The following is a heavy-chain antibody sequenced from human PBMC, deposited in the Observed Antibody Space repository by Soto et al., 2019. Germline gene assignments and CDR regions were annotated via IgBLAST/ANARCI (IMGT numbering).Heavy chain of an antibody. Sequence: EVQLVESGGGLVQPGGSLRLSCAASGFTFSSYSMNWVRQAPGKGLEWVSYISSSGSTIYYADSVKGRFTISRDNAKNSLYLQMNSLRDEDTAVYDCVRDLRMVYAIDFDYWGQGTLVTVSS. CDR2: ISSSGSTI. CDR3: VRDLRMVYAIDFDY. CDR1: GFTFSSYS. J-gene: IGHJ4*02. D-gene: IGHD2-8*01. V-gene: IGHV3-48*02.